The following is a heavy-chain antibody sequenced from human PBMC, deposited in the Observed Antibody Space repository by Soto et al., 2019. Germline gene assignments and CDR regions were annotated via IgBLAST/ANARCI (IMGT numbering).Heavy chain of an antibody. D-gene: IGHD2-15*01. J-gene: IGHJ4*02. CDR1: GGTFSSYT. Sequence: GASVKVSCKASGGTFSSYTISWVRQAPGQGLEWMGRIIPILGIANYAQKFQGRVTITADKSTSTAYMELSSLRSEDTAVYYCALDCSGGSCYLGQFDYWGQGTLVTVSS. V-gene: IGHV1-69*02. CDR3: ALDCSGGSCYLGQFDY. CDR2: IIPILGIA.